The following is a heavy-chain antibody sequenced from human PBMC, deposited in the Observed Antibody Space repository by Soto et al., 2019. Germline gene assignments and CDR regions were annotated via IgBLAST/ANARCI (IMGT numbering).Heavy chain of an antibody. Sequence: PSETLSLTCTVSGGSIISGGYYWSWIRQHPGKGLEWIGYIYHSGCTYCNPSLKSRVTISVDRSKNQFSLKLSSVTAADTAVYYCARAHYGDYGYGMDVWGQGTTVTVSS. D-gene: IGHD4-17*01. V-gene: IGHV4-30-2*01. J-gene: IGHJ6*02. CDR2: IYHSGCT. CDR3: ARAHYGDYGYGMDV. CDR1: GGSIISGGYY.